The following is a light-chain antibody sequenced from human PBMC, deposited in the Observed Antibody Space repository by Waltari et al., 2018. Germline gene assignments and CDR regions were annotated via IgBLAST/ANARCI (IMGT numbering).Light chain of an antibody. V-gene: IGKV3-11*01. CDR3: HVRSNWPPVT. CDR1: QSVNEY. Sequence: EIVLTQSPATLSVSPGERATHSCRASQSVNEYFAWYQQIPGQAPRLLIYDASNRATGIPARFSGGGSATDFSLTISSLQPPDFAIYYCHVRSNWPPVTFGGGTKVEIK. J-gene: IGKJ4*01. CDR2: DAS.